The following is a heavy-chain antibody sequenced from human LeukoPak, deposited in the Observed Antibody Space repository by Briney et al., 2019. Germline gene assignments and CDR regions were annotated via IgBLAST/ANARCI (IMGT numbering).Heavy chain of an antibody. CDR1: GYTFSIYS. V-gene: IGHV1-46*01. D-gene: IGHD4-17*01. CDR2: IDPHGGTT. J-gene: IGHJ4*02. CDR3: AREGATREYTGDTWRYFFDF. Sequence: ASVKVSCKASGYTFSIYSVHWVRQAPGQGLEWVGTIDPHGGTTSFAQKFQGRVTLTRDKSTNTVSMELRSLRYEDTAVYFCAREGATREYTGDTWRYFFDFWGKGPLVTVSS.